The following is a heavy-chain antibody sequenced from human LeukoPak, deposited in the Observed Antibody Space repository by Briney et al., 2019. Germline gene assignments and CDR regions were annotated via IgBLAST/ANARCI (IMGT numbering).Heavy chain of an antibody. CDR3: ARDPLLCSSTSCNTRNHNWFDP. CDR1: GFTFSSYE. V-gene: IGHV3-48*03. Sequence: GGSLRLSCAASGFTFSSYEMNWVRPAPGKGLEWVSNISSSGSTIYYADSVKGRFTISRDNAKNSLYLQMNSLRAEDTAVYYCARDPLLCSSTSCNTRNHNWFDPWGQGTLVTVSS. D-gene: IGHD2-2*01. J-gene: IGHJ5*02. CDR2: ISSSGSTI.